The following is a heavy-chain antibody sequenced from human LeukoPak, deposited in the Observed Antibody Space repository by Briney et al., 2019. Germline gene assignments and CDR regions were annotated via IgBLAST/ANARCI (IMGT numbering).Heavy chain of an antibody. D-gene: IGHD3-3*01. CDR2: IIPIFGTA. CDR1: GGTFSSYA. Sequence: SVKVSCKASGGTFSSYAISWVRQAPGQGLEWMGGIIPIFGTANYAQKFQGRVTITADESTSTAYMELSSLRSEDTAVYYCARGPLRFLERLPHLDYWGQGTLVTVSS. CDR3: ARGPLRFLERLPHLDY. V-gene: IGHV1-69*13. J-gene: IGHJ4*02.